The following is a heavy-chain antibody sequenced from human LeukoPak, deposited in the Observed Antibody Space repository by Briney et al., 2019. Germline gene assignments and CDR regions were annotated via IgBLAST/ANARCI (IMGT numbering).Heavy chain of an antibody. V-gene: IGHV4-4*07. CDR3: ARRPLVGEIDY. J-gene: IGHJ4*02. D-gene: IGHD1-26*01. Sequence: SETLSLTCTVSGGSISRYYWSWIRQPAGKGLEGIGRIYTSGRTNYNPSLKSRGTMPVDTSKNQFSLKLSSVTAADTAVYYCARRPLVGEIDYWGRGILVTVSS. CDR2: IYTSGRT. CDR1: GGSISRYY.